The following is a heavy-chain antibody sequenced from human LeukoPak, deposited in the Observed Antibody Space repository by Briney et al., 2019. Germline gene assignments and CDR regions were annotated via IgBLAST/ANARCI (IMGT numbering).Heavy chain of an antibody. V-gene: IGHV4-4*02. D-gene: IGHD6-19*01. Sequence: SETLSLTCTVSGGSISSSNWWSWVRQPPGKGLEWIGEIYHSGGTNYNPSVKSRLTISVDKSKNQFSLKLSSVTAADTAVYYCARDGKVAVAGTGFDYWGQGTLVTVSS. CDR1: GGSISSSNW. CDR3: ARDGKVAVAGTGFDY. CDR2: IYHSGGT. J-gene: IGHJ4*02.